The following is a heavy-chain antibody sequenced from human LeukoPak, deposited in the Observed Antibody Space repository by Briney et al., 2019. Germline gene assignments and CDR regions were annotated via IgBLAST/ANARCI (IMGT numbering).Heavy chain of an antibody. D-gene: IGHD2-15*01. V-gene: IGHV4-59*08. J-gene: IGHJ4*02. CDR2: IYYSGST. Sequence: PSETLSLTCTVSGGSIRNYYWSWLRQPPGKGLEWIGYIYYSGSTNYNPSLKSRITISVDTSKNQFSLKLSSVTAADTAVYYCARKGGTFDYWTQGTLVTVSS. CDR1: GGSIRNYY. CDR3: ARKGGTFDY.